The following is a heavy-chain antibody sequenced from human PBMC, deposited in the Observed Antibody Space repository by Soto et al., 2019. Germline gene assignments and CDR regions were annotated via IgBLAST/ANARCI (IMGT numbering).Heavy chain of an antibody. CDR3: ANAGGPRARGIIPPGAH. CDR1: GFTFSSYA. CDR2: ISGSGGST. V-gene: IGHV3-23*01. D-gene: IGHD3-10*01. Sequence: GGSLRLSCAASGFTFSSYAMNWVRQAPGKGLEWVSAISGSGGSTYYADSVKGRFSISRDNSKNTLYLQMNSLRTEDTAVYYCANAGGPRARGIIPPGAHWGQGILVTVSS. J-gene: IGHJ4*02.